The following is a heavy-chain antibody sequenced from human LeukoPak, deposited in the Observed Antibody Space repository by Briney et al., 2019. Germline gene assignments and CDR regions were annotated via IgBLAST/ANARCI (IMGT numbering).Heavy chain of an antibody. Sequence: PGGSLRLSCAASGFTFRSYGMHWVRQAPGKGLEWVAVIPYAGSNKYYADSVKGRFTISRDNSKNTLYLQMNSLRAEDTAVYYCAKESPYYDYVWGSYRPTYFDYWGQGTLVTVSS. J-gene: IGHJ4*02. V-gene: IGHV3-30*18. CDR1: GFTFRSYG. D-gene: IGHD3-16*02. CDR3: AKESPYYDYVWGSYRPTYFDY. CDR2: IPYAGSNK.